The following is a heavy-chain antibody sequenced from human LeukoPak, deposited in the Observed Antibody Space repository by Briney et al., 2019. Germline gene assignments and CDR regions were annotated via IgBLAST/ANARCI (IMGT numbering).Heavy chain of an antibody. CDR3: ARLYDSSGYYSEPLDY. CDR2: ISAYNGNT. V-gene: IGHV1-18*01. J-gene: IGHJ4*02. CDR1: GYTFSSYG. Sequence: GASVKVSCKASGYTFSSYGISWVRQAPGQGLEWMGWISAYNGNTNYAQKLQGRVTMTTDTSTSTAYMELRSLRSDDTAVYYCARLYDSSGYYSEPLDYWGQGTLVTVSS. D-gene: IGHD3-22*01.